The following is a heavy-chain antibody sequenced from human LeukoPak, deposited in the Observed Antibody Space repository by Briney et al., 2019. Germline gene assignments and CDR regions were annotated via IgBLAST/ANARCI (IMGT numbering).Heavy chain of an antibody. V-gene: IGHV4-38-2*02. J-gene: IGHJ4*02. CDR1: GYSISSGYY. D-gene: IGHD2-15*01. Sequence: PSETLSLTCTVSGYSISSGYYWSWIRQPPGKGLEWIGEINHSGSTNYNPSLKSRVTISVDTSKNQFSLKLSSVTAADTAVYYCARVVASTSIDSWGQGTLVTVSS. CDR2: INHSGST. CDR3: ARVVASTSIDS.